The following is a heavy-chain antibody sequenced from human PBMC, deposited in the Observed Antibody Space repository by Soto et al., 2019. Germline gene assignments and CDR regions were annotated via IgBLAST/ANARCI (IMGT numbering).Heavy chain of an antibody. CDR1: GFTFSSYA. J-gene: IGHJ4*02. CDR3: ARGRSSSLDY. Sequence: ESGGGVVQPGRSLRLSCAASGFTFSSYAMHWVRQAPGKGLEWVAVISYDGSNKYYADSVKGRFTISRDNSKNTLYLQMNSLRAEDTAVYYCARGRSSSLDYWGQGTLVTVSS. CDR2: ISYDGSNK. V-gene: IGHV3-30-3*01. D-gene: IGHD6-13*01.